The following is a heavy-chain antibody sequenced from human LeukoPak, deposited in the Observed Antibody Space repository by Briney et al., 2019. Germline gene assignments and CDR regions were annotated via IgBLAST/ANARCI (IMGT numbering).Heavy chain of an antibody. CDR3: VRDHDTAMVYFDY. V-gene: IGHV3-21*01. CDR2: ISSSSSYI. CDR1: GFTFSSYS. D-gene: IGHD5-18*01. Sequence: GGSLRLSCAASGFTFSSYSMNWVRQAPGKGLEWVSSISSSSSYIYYADSVKGRFTISRDNAKNSLYLQMNSLRGEDTAVYYCVRDHDTAMVYFDYWGQGTLVTVSS. J-gene: IGHJ4*02.